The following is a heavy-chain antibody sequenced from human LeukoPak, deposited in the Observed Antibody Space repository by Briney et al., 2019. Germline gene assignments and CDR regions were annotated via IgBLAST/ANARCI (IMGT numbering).Heavy chain of an antibody. J-gene: IGHJ4*02. CDR2: ISSSGSTI. V-gene: IGHV3-48*03. D-gene: IGHD2-15*01. CDR1: GFTFSSYE. Sequence: GGSLRLSCAASGFTFSSYEMNWVRQAPGKGLEWVSYISSSGSTIYYADSVKGRFTISRDNAKNSLYLQMNSLRAEDTAVYYCARRYCSGGSCYLFDYWGQGTLVTVSS. CDR3: ARRYCSGGSCYLFDY.